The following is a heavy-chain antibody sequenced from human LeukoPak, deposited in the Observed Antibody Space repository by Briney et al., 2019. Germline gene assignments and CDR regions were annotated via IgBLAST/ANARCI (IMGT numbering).Heavy chain of an antibody. CDR1: GGTFSSYA. Sequence: SVKVSCKASGGTFSSYAISWVRQAPGQGLEWMGGIIPIFGTANYAQKFQGRVTITTDESTSTAYMELSSLRSEDTAVYYCARKYYSGSGAIYGMDVWGQGTTVTVSS. CDR3: ARKYYSGSGAIYGMDV. D-gene: IGHD3-10*01. CDR2: IIPIFGTA. J-gene: IGHJ6*02. V-gene: IGHV1-69*05.